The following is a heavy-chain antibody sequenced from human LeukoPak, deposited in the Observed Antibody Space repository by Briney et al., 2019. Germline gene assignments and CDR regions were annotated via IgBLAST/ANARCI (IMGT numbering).Heavy chain of an antibody. CDR1: GGSISSGDYY. CDR2: IYYSGST. Sequence: SETLSLTCTVSGGSISSGDYYWSWIRQPPGKGLEWIGYIYYSGSTYYNPSLKSRVTISVDTSKNQFSLKLSSVTAADTAVYYCATLGFGNWFDPWGQGNLVTVSS. CDR3: ATLGFGNWFDP. D-gene: IGHD3-16*01. J-gene: IGHJ5*02. V-gene: IGHV4-30-4*01.